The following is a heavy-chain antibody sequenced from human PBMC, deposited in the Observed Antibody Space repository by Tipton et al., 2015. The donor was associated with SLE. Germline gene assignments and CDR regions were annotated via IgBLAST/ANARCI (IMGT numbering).Heavy chain of an antibody. CDR2: ISGSGGST. CDR1: GFTFSSYA. V-gene: IGHV3-23*01. D-gene: IGHD3-3*01. CDR3: ARDRFRSGDAFDI. J-gene: IGHJ3*02. Sequence: SLRLSCAASGFTFSSYAMSWVRQAPGKGLEWVSAISGSGGSTYYADSVKGRFTISRDNSKNTLYLQMSSLRAEDTAVYYCARDRFRSGDAFDIWGQGTMVTVSS.